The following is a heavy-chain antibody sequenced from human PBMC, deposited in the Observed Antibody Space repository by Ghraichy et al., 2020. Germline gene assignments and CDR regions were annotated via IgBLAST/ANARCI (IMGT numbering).Heavy chain of an antibody. CDR3: ARGNWNSPFLRYYYYYGMDV. Sequence: ASVKVSCKASGYTFTSYDINWVRQATGQGLEWMGWMNPNSGNTGYAQKFQGRVTMTRNTSISTAYMELSSLRSEDTAVYYCARGNWNSPFLRYYYYYGMDVWGQGTTVTVSS. J-gene: IGHJ6*02. D-gene: IGHD1-7*01. CDR1: GYTFTSYD. CDR2: MNPNSGNT. V-gene: IGHV1-8*01.